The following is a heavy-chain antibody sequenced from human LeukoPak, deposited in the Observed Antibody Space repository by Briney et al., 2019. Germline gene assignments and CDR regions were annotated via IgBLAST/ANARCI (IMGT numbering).Heavy chain of an antibody. CDR2: INQDESKK. V-gene: IGHV3-7*01. CDR1: GFSFSNDW. J-gene: IGHJ4*02. CDR3: ARDRDCSGGSCYGY. Sequence: PGGSLRLSCAASGFSFSNDWMCWVRQAPGKGLEWVANINQDESKKYYVDSVKGRFTISRDNAKNSLYLQMSSLRAEDTAVYYCARDRDCSGGSCYGYWGQGTLVTVSS. D-gene: IGHD2-15*01.